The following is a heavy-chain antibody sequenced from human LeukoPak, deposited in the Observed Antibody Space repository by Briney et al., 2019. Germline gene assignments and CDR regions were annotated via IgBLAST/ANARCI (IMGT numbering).Heavy chain of an antibody. CDR2: MNPNSGNT. CDR3: ATASTVTTERGSVVRAFDI. CDR1: GYTFTSYD. D-gene: IGHD4-17*01. V-gene: IGHV1-8*01. Sequence: ASVKVSCKASGYTFTSYDINWVRQATGQGLEWMGWMNPNSGNTGYAQKFQGRVTMTRSTSISTAYMERSSLRSEDTAVYYCATASTVTTERGSVVRAFDIWGQGTMVTVSS. J-gene: IGHJ3*02.